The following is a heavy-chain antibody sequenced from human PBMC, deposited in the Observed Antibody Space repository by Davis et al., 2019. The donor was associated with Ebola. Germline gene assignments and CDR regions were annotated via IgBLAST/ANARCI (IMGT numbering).Heavy chain of an antibody. J-gene: IGHJ1*01. CDR2: IIPIFGTA. CDR1: GGTFSSYA. D-gene: IGHD2-2*02. V-gene: IGHV1-69*05. Sequence: SVKVSCKASGGTFSSYAISWVRQAPGQGLEWMGGIIPIFGTANYAQKFQGRVTMTRDTSTSTVYMELSSLRSEDTAVYYCASGYIVVVPAAIGEYFQHWGQGTLVTVSS. CDR3: ASGYIVVVPAAIGEYFQH.